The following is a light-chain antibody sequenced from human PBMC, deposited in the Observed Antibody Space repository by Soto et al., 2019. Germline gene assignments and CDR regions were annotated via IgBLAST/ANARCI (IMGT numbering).Light chain of an antibody. Sequence: QSVLTQPPSASGSPGQSFTISCPGTSSDVGGYNYVSWYQYHPGKAPKLMIYEVSERPSGVPDRFSGSKSGNTGSLTVSGLQAEDEADYYCSSYAGSNNLLFGGGTKLTVL. CDR3: SSYAGSNNLL. CDR2: EVS. J-gene: IGLJ2*01. V-gene: IGLV2-8*01. CDR1: SSDVGGYNY.